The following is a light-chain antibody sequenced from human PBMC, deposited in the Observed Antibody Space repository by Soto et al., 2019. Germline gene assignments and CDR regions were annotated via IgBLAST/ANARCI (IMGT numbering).Light chain of an antibody. CDR2: AAS. J-gene: IGKJ2*01. Sequence: DLQMTQSPSSLSASVGDRVTITCRASQSISSYLNWYQQKPGKAPNLLIYAASSLQSGVPSRFSGSESGTDFTLTISNLQPEDSATYYCQQSYDTPHTFGQGTKLEIK. CDR1: QSISSY. V-gene: IGKV1-39*01. CDR3: QQSYDTPHT.